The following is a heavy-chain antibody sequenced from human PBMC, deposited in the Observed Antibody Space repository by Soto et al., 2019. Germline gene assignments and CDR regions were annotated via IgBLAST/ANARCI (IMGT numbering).Heavy chain of an antibody. V-gene: IGHV3-23*01. CDR1: GFTFSSYA. CDR2: ISGSGDST. J-gene: IGHJ2*01. Sequence: EVQLLESGGGLVQPGGSLRLSCAASGFTFSSYAMSWVRQAPGKGLEWVSIISGSGDSTYYADSVKGRFSISRDNSKNTLYLQMNSLRAEDTAVYYCAKRTTGWYFDLWGRGTLVTVSS. CDR3: AKRTTGWYFDL.